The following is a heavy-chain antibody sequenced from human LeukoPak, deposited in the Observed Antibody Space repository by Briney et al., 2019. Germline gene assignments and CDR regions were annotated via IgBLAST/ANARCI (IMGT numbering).Heavy chain of an antibody. CDR1: GDSFTNNNYY. CDR2: MYSTGST. J-gene: IGHJ6*03. CDR3: ARSQRLYYYYMDV. V-gene: IGHV4-39*01. Sequence: SETLSLTCTVSGDSFTNNNYYWGWIRQPPGKGLEWIGSMYSTGSTSYNPSLKSRVTISADTSKNEFSLKLTSVTAADTSVYYCARSQRLYYYYMDVWGKGTTVTISS.